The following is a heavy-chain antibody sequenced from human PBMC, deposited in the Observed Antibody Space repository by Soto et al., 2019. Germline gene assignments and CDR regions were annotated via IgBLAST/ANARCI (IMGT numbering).Heavy chain of an antibody. Sequence: QVQLVESGGGVVQPGRSLRLSCAASGFTFSSYGMHWVRQAPGKGLEWVAVIWYDGSNKYYADSVKGRFTISRDNSKNTLYLQMNSLRAEDTAVYYYARGRSSLYCGGDCYPFDYWGQGTLVTVSS. D-gene: IGHD2-21*02. CDR3: ARGRSSLYCGGDCYPFDY. CDR1: GFTFSSYG. V-gene: IGHV3-33*01. J-gene: IGHJ4*02. CDR2: IWYDGSNK.